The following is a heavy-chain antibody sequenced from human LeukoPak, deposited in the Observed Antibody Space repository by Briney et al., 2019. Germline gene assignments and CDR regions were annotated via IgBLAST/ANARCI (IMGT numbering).Heavy chain of an antibody. D-gene: IGHD3-10*01. CDR3: ARGCNSGFPPSKH. CDR1: GGSFSGYY. Sequence: SETLSLTCAVYGGSFSGYYWTWIRQPPGKGLEWIGEINHSGSTNYNPSLKSRVTISIDTSENQFSLRLSSVTAADTAVYYCARGCNSGFPPSKHWGQGTLVTVSS. V-gene: IGHV4-34*01. CDR2: INHSGST. J-gene: IGHJ1*01.